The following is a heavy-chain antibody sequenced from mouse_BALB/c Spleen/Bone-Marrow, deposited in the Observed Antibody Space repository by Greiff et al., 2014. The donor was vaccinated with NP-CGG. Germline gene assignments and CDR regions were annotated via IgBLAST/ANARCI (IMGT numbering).Heavy chain of an antibody. V-gene: IGHV1S56*01. D-gene: IGHD2-1*01. CDR1: GYTFTHYY. Sequence: QVQLQQPGPELVEPGASVRIFCKASGYTFTHYYIHWVKQRPGQGLEWIGWIYPGNVNTKYNEKFKGKATLTADESSSTAYMQLSSLTSEDSAVYFCARDHYGNFLFDCWGQGTTLTVSS. CDR3: ARDHYGNFLFDC. J-gene: IGHJ2*01. CDR2: IYPGNVNT.